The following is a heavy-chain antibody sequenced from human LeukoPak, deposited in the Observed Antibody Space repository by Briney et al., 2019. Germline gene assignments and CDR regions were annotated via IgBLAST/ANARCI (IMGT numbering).Heavy chain of an antibody. J-gene: IGHJ4*02. D-gene: IGHD3-10*01. CDR3: ARDGYYYGSGSYYPPSYYFDY. Sequence: SETLSLTCAVYGGSFSGYYWSRIRQPPGKGLEWIGEINHSGSTNYNPSLKSRVTISVDTSKNQFSLKLSSVTAADTAVYYCARDGYYYGSGSYYPPSYYFDYWGQGTLVTVSS. V-gene: IGHV4-34*01. CDR1: GGSFSGYY. CDR2: INHSGST.